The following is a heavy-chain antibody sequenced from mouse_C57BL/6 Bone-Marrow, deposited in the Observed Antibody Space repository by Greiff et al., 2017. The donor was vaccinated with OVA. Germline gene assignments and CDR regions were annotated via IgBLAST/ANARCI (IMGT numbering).Heavy chain of an antibody. CDR2: ISDGGSYT. Sequence: EVPLVGSGGGLVKPGGSLKLSCAASGFTFSSYALSWVRPTPEKRLGWVATISDGGSYTYYPDNVKGRFTISRDNAKNNLYLQMSHLKSEDTAMYYCARDYSNYGGVAYWGQGTLVTVSA. J-gene: IGHJ3*01. CDR3: ARDYSNYGGVAY. D-gene: IGHD2-5*01. CDR1: GFTFSSYA. V-gene: IGHV5-4*01.